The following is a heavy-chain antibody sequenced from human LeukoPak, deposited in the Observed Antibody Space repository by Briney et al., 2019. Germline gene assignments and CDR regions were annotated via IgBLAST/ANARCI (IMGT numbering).Heavy chain of an antibody. CDR1: GGSFSGYY. Sequence: SETLSLTCAVYGGSFSGYYWSWIRQPPGKGLEWIGEINHSGSTNYNPSLKSRVTISVDTSENQLSLKLSSVTAADTAVYYCARMTSSGWYREDYWGQGTLVTVSS. V-gene: IGHV4-34*01. J-gene: IGHJ4*02. CDR2: INHSGST. D-gene: IGHD6-19*01. CDR3: ARMTSSGWYREDY.